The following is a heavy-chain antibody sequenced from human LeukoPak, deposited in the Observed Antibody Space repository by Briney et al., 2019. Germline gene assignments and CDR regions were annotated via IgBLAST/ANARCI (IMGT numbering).Heavy chain of an antibody. V-gene: IGHV4-4*07. D-gene: IGHD3-22*01. CDR1: GGSIGSYY. CDR2: IYTSGST. CDR3: AREGFNYDFAF. J-gene: IGHJ4*02. Sequence: SETLSLTCTVSGGSIGSYYWNWIRQPAGKGLEWIGRIYTSGSTNYNPSLKSRVTMSVDTSKNQFSLKLSSVTAADTAMYYCAREGFNYDFAFWGQGTLVTVSS.